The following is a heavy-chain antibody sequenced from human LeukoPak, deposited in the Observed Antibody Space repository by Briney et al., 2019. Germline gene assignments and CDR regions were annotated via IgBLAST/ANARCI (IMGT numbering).Heavy chain of an antibody. J-gene: IGHJ3*02. Sequence: SETLSLTCTVSGYSISSGYYWGWIRQPPGKGLEWIGSIYHSGSTYHNPSLKSRVTISVDTSKNQFSLKLSSVTAADTAVYYCASPPMITFGGVIVNDAFDIWGQGTMVTVSS. V-gene: IGHV4-38-2*02. CDR1: GYSISSGYY. D-gene: IGHD3-16*02. CDR2: IYHSGST. CDR3: ASPPMITFGGVIVNDAFDI.